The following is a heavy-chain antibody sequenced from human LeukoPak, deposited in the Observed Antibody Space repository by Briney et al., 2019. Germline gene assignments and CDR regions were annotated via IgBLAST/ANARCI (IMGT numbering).Heavy chain of an antibody. V-gene: IGHV4-31*03. CDR2: IYYSGST. Sequence: SETLSLTCTVPGGSISSGGYYWSWIRQHPGKGLEWIGYIYYSGSTYYNPSLKSRVTISVDTSKNQFSLKLSSVTAADTAVYYCARGVYGTVKGGLDYWGQGTLVTVSS. J-gene: IGHJ4*02. CDR1: GGSISSGGYY. CDR3: ARGVYGTVKGGLDY. D-gene: IGHD3-10*01.